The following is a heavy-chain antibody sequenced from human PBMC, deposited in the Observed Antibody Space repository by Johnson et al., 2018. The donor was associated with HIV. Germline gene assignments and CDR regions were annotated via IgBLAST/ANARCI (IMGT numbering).Heavy chain of an antibody. CDR3: ARDGSRGYGSELDAFDI. J-gene: IGHJ3*02. V-gene: IGHV3-30-3*01. Sequence: QVQLVESGGGVVQPGRSLRLSCAASGFTFSSYAMHWVRQAPGKGLEWVAVISYDGSNKYYADSVKGRFTISRDNSKNSLYLQMNSLRAEDTAVYYCARDGSRGYGSELDAFDIWGQGTMVTVSS. CDR2: ISYDGSNK. CDR1: GFTFSSYA. D-gene: IGHD3-10*01.